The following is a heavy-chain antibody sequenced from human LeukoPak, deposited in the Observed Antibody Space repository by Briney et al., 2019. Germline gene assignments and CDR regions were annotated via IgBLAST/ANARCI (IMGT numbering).Heavy chain of an antibody. CDR1: GGSISSSGYY. V-gene: IGHV4-61*02. Sequence: SETLSLTXTVSGGSISSSGYYWSWIRQPAGKGLEWIGRIYTSGSTNYNPSLKSRVTMSVDTSKNQFSLKLSSVTAADTAMYYCARDSGMSSSWYNGFDYWGQGILVTVSS. CDR2: IYTSGST. D-gene: IGHD6-13*01. J-gene: IGHJ4*02. CDR3: ARDSGMSSSWYNGFDY.